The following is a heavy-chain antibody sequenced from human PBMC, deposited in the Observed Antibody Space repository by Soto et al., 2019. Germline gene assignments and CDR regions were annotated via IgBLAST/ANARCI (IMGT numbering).Heavy chain of an antibody. D-gene: IGHD3-22*01. CDR1: GYSFTSYW. J-gene: IGHJ4*02. V-gene: IGHV5-10-1*01. CDR2: IDPSDSYT. CDR3: ARQIYDSDTGPNFQYYFDS. Sequence: WESLKISCKGSGYSFTSYWISWVRQMPGKVLEWMGRIDPSDSYTNYSPSFQGHVTISADKSITTVFLQWSSLRASDTAMYYCARQIYDSDTGPNFQYYFDSWGRGTLVTVSS.